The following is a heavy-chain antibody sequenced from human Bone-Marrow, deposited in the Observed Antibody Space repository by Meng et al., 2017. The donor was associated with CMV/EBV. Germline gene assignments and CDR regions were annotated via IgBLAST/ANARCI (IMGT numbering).Heavy chain of an antibody. D-gene: IGHD5-18*01. V-gene: IGHV1-18*01. J-gene: IGHJ4*02. Sequence: QVQLVESGGEVKKHGASVKVSCTASGYTFTSYGISWVRQAPGQGLEWMGWISAYNGNTNYAQKLQGRVTMTTDTSTSTAYMELRSLRSDDTAVYYCARDHLYGYYFDYWGQGTLVTVSS. CDR3: ARDHLYGYYFDY. CDR1: GYTFTSYG. CDR2: ISAYNGNT.